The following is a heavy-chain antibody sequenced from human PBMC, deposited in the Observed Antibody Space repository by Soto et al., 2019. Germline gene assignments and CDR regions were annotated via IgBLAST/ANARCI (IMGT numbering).Heavy chain of an antibody. V-gene: IGHV3-74*01. Sequence: PGGSLRLSCAASGFTFSSYWMHWVRQAPGKGLVWVSRINSDGSSTYYADSVKGRFTISRDNSKNTLYLQMNSLRAEDTAVYYCAKDGYGSGAEGYFQHWGQGTLVTVSS. D-gene: IGHD3-10*01. CDR1: GFTFSSYW. CDR3: AKDGYGSGAEGYFQH. J-gene: IGHJ1*01. CDR2: INSDGSST.